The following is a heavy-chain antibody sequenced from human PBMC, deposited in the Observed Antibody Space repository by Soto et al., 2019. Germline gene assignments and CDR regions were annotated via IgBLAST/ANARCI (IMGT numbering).Heavy chain of an antibody. J-gene: IGHJ4*02. Sequence: YVTLSLPCTLSPGSLSNYYWSKLRQPPGKRLEWIGYAYYSGTTNYNSCLKSRVTMSIATSKKRCSLTLNSLSASDPAVHSFARTPFYYVGPGTHISYFGCWDQGALVTVST. CDR1: PGSLSNYY. V-gene: IGHV4-59*01. CDR2: AYYSGTT. D-gene: IGHD3-10*01. CDR3: ARTPFYYVGPGTHISYFGC.